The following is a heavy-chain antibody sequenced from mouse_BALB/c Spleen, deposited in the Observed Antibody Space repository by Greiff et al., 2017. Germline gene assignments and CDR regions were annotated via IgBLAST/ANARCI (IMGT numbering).Heavy chain of an antibody. CDR3: VRHGTVLFDY. Sequence: VKDRFTISSDDSQSMLYLQMNNLKTEDTAMYYCVRHGTVLFDYWGQGTTLTVSS. D-gene: IGHD1-1*01. V-gene: IGHV10S3*01. J-gene: IGHJ2*01.